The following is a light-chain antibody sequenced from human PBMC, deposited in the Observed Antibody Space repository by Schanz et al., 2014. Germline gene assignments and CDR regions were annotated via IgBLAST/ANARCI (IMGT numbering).Light chain of an antibody. CDR3: CSYAGTYTYV. J-gene: IGLJ1*01. Sequence: SALTQPRSVSGSPGQSVTISCTGTSSDVGGYNYVSWYQQHPGKAPKLMIYDVSKRPSGVSNRFSGSKSGNTASLTISGLQAEDEADYYCCSYAGTYTYVFGTGTKLTVL. CDR1: SSDVGGYNY. CDR2: DVS. V-gene: IGLV2-11*01.